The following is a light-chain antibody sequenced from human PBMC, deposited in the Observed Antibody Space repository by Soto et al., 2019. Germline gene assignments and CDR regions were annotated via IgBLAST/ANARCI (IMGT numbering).Light chain of an antibody. CDR3: QQYNSWWT. J-gene: IGKJ1*01. V-gene: IGKV1-5*03. Sequence: DIPVSQSPSTLSACVGDRVTITCRASQSISSWLAWYQQKPGKAPKLLIYKASSLESGVPSRFSGSGSGTEFTLTISSLQPDDFATYYCQQYNSWWTFGQGTKV. CDR2: KAS. CDR1: QSISSW.